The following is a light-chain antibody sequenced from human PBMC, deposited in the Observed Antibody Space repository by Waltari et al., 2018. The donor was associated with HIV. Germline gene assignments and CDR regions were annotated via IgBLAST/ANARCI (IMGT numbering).Light chain of an antibody. CDR1: VLPTTY. CDR3: YSADSNGNHRV. J-gene: IGLJ3*02. CDR2: EDN. V-gene: IGLV3-10*01. Sequence: SYELTQPPSVSVSPRQTARITCSGDVLPTTYAYWYQKKSGQAPALVIFEDNKRPSGIPERFSGSSSGTMATLTISGAQVEDEADYYCYSADSNGNHRVFGGGTKLTVL.